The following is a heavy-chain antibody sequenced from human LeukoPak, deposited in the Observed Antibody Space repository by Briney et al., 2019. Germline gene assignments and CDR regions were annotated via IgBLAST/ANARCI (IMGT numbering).Heavy chain of an antibody. V-gene: IGHV1-2*02. CDR3: AREGLGGATVTIFDY. J-gene: IGHJ4*02. CDR1: GYTFTSYG. D-gene: IGHD4-17*01. CDR2: INPNSGGT. Sequence: ASVKVSCKASGYTFTSYGISWVRQAPGQGLEWMGWINPNSGGTNYAQKFQGRVTMTRDTSISTAYMELSRLRSDDTAVYYCAREGLGGATVTIFDYWGQGTLVTVSS.